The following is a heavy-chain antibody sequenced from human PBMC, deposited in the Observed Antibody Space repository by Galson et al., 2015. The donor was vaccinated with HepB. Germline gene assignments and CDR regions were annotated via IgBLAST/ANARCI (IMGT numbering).Heavy chain of an antibody. CDR1: GFTFSSYA. J-gene: IGHJ4*02. V-gene: IGHV3-23*01. CDR2: ISGSGGST. Sequence: SLRLSCAASGFTFSSYAMSWVRQAPGKGLEWVSAISGSGGSTYYADSVKGRFTISRDNSKNTLYLQMNSLRAEDTAVYYCAKGGLMITFGGVIVIPFDYWGQGTLVTVSS. CDR3: AKGGLMITFGGVIVIPFDY. D-gene: IGHD3-16*02.